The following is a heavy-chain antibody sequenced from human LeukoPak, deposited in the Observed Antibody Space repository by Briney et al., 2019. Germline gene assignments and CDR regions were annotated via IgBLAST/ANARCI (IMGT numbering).Heavy chain of an antibody. Sequence: GASVKPSCKASGYTFTGYYMHWMRQAPGQGLEWMGWINCNSGGTNYAQKFQGRVTMTRDTTIGTAYMDLSSLRTDDTAVYYCARVTSGFGELNFDYWGQGTLVTVSS. CDR2: INCNSGGT. CDR1: GYTFTGYY. D-gene: IGHD3-10*01. CDR3: ARVTSGFGELNFDY. J-gene: IGHJ4*02. V-gene: IGHV1-2*02.